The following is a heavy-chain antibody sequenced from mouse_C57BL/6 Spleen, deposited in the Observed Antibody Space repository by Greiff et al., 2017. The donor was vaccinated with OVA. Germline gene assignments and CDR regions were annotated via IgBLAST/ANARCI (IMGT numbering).Heavy chain of an antibody. V-gene: IGHV1-42*01. Sequence: EVQLQQSGPELVKPGASVKISCKASGYSFTGYYMNWVKQSPEKSLEWIGEINPSTGGTTYNQKFKAKATLTVDKSSSTAYMQLKSLTSEDSAVYYCARAYYDYDGWYFDVWGTGTTVTVSS. CDR3: ARAYYDYDGWYFDV. CDR1: GYSFTGYY. CDR2: INPSTGGT. D-gene: IGHD2-4*01. J-gene: IGHJ1*03.